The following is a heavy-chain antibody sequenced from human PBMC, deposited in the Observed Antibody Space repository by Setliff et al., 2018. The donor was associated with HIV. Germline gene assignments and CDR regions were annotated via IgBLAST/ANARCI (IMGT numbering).Heavy chain of an antibody. V-gene: IGHV4-34*01. CDR1: GGSFSGYY. Sequence: SETLSLTCAVYGGSFSGYYWIWIRQPPGRGLEWIGEINHSGNTKYNPSLKSRVTISMDTSKNQFSLKLNSVTAADTAVYYCARGTSAGYWGQGTLVTVSS. CDR2: INHSGNT. J-gene: IGHJ4*02. D-gene: IGHD3-3*01. CDR3: ARGTSAGY.